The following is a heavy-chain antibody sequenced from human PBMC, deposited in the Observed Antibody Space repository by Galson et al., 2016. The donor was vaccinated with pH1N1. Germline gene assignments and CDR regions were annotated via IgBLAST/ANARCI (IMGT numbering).Heavy chain of an antibody. J-gene: IGHJ3*02. D-gene: IGHD6-19*01. CDR2: VSGHDDDT. CDR3: AKQGGHSRGGWRGAFDI. Sequence: SLRLSCAASGFVFSNHAMTWVRQAPGEGLEWVSSVSGHDDDTFYADSVKGRFTISRDNSKNTMFLYMNSLRADDTALYYCAKQGGHSRGGWRGAFDIWGQGTTVTVSS. CDR1: GFVFSNHA. V-gene: IGHV3-23*01.